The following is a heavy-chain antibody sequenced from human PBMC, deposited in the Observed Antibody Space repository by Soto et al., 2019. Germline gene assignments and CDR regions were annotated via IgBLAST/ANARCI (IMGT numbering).Heavy chain of an antibody. J-gene: IGHJ4*02. V-gene: IGHV3-23*05. CDR2: IAFTGSAT. CDR1: GFTFHDYA. CDR3: ARRNKYCSSTSCLHSFDY. D-gene: IGHD2-2*01. Sequence: HPGGSLRLSCATSGFTFHDYAMSWVRQAPGKGLEWVSAIAFTGSATYYADSVKGRFTISRDNSKNTLYLQMNSLRAEDTAVYYCARRNKYCSSTSCLHSFDYWGQGTLVTVSS.